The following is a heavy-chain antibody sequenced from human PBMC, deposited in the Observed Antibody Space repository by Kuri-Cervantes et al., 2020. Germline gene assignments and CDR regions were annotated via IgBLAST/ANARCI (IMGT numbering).Heavy chain of an antibody. Sequence: ASVKVSCKASGYNFVSYYIHWVRQAPGQGPEWMGIINPRGGSTRYAQNFQDRVTMTRDTSTSTVYMEVSSLRYEDTAVYYCARDPVLPHSNRHGAAPFDYWGQGTLVTVSS. CDR2: INPRGGST. D-gene: IGHD2/OR15-2a*01. CDR3: ARDPVLPHSNRHGAAPFDY. CDR1: GYNFVSYY. V-gene: IGHV1-46*01. J-gene: IGHJ4*02.